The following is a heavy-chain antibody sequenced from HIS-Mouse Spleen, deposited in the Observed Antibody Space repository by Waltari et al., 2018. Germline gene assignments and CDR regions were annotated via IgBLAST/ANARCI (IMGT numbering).Heavy chain of an antibody. CDR2: YYSGST. J-gene: IGHJ2*01. V-gene: IGHV4-59*01. CDR1: GGSISSYY. CDR3: ARASRDLLLPRYFDL. Sequence: QVQLQESGPGLVKPSETLSLTCTVSGGSISSYYWSWIRQPPGKGLEWIGYYSGSTNYNPALKGRVTISVDTSKNQFSLKLSSVTAADTAVYYCARASRDLLLPRYFDLWGRGTLVTVPS.